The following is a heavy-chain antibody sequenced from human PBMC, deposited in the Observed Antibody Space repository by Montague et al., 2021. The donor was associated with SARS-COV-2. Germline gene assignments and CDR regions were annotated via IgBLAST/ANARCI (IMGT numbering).Heavy chain of an antibody. CDR2: TYFRSSFYN. CDR1: GDSVSSSTVA. J-gene: IGHJ4*02. D-gene: IGHD6-19*01. Sequence: CAISGDSVSSSTVAWNWLRQSPSRGLEWLGRTYFRSSFYNDYALSVKSRLNIQPDSANNQFSLQLTSVTPEDTAIYYCARQDTSGWLTFDYWGQGILVTVSS. V-gene: IGHV6-1*01. CDR3: ARQDTSGWLTFDY.